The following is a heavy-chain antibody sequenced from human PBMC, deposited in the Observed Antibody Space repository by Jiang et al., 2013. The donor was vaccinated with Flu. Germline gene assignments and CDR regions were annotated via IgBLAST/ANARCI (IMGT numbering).Heavy chain of an antibody. D-gene: IGHD6-19*01. CDR1: GGSISSSGYY. CDR2: IYYSGRT. Sequence: GLVKPSQTLSLTCTVSGGSISSSGYYWSWIRQHPGKGLEWIGNIYYSGRTYYNPSLKSRVTILADTSKNQFSLKVSSVTAADTAVYYCARVGLSSGWSHFDYWGQGTLVTVSS. CDR3: ARVGLSSGWSHFDY. V-gene: IGHV4-31*03. J-gene: IGHJ4*02.